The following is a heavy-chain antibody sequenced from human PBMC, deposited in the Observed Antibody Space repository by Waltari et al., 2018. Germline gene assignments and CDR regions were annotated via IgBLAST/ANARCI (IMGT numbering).Heavy chain of an antibody. CDR2: INHSGST. D-gene: IGHD6-19*01. V-gene: IGHV4-34*01. J-gene: IGHJ4*02. Sequence: QVQLQQWGAGLLKPSETLSLTCAVYGGSFSGYYWSWIRQPPGKGLEWIGEINHSGSTNYHPSLKGRVTISVDTSKNQFSLKLSSVTAADTAGYYCARPIRGSGWRSLNYWGQGTLVTVSS. CDR1: GGSFSGYY. CDR3: ARPIRGSGWRSLNY.